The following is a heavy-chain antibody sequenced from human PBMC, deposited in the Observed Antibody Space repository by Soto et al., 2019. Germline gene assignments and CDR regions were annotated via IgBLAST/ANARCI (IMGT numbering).Heavy chain of an antibody. CDR1: GGTFSSYT. CDR3: AKDKSHYGDYGVDVFDI. J-gene: IGHJ3*02. CDR2: IIPILGIA. Sequence: SVKVSCKASGGTFSSYTISWVRQAPGQGLEWMGRIIPILGIANYAQKFQGRVTITADKSTSTAYMELSSLRSEDTAVYYCAKDKSHYGDYGVDVFDIGGKGKRVTVS. V-gene: IGHV1-69*04. D-gene: IGHD4-17*01.